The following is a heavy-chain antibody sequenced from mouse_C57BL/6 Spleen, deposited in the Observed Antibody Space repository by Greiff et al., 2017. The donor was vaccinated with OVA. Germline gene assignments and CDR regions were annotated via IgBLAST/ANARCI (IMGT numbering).Heavy chain of an antibody. V-gene: IGHV1-15*01. Sequence: QVQLQQSGAELVRPGASVTLSCKASGYTFTDYEMHWVKQTPVHGLEWIGAIDPETGGTAYNQKFKGKAILTADKSSSTAYMELRSLTSEDSAVYYCTRSRGPYYFGYLGQGTTLTVSS. D-gene: IGHD3-3*01. CDR2: IDPETGGT. J-gene: IGHJ2*01. CDR1: GYTFTDYE. CDR3: TRSRGPYYFGY.